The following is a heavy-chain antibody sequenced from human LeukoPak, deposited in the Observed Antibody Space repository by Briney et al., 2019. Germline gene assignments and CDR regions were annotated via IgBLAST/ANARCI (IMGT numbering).Heavy chain of an antibody. Sequence: ASVKVSCKASGYTFTSYDINWARQATGQGLEWMGWMNPNSGNTGYAQKFQGRVTMTRNTSISTAYMELSSLRSEDTAVYYCARYYDILTDEGYFDYWGQGTLVTVSS. CDR3: ARYYDILTDEGYFDY. CDR2: MNPNSGNT. D-gene: IGHD3-9*01. CDR1: GYTFTSYD. V-gene: IGHV1-8*01. J-gene: IGHJ4*02.